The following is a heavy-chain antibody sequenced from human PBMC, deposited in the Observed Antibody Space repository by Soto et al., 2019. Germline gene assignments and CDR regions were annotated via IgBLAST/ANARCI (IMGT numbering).Heavy chain of an antibody. Sequence: QVQLQESGPGLVKPSETLSLTCTVSGGSISSYYWSWIRQPRGKGLEWIGYIYYSGSTHYNPSLKTRVTIPVDPSKHQSSLKLSSVTAADTAVYYCARRYGDYFDYWGQGTLVTVSS. D-gene: IGHD4-17*01. CDR3: ARRYGDYFDY. V-gene: IGHV4-59*08. J-gene: IGHJ4*02. CDR2: IYYSGST. CDR1: GGSISSYY.